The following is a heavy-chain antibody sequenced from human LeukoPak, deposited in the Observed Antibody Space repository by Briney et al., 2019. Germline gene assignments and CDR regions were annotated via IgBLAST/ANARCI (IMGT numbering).Heavy chain of an antibody. Sequence: SETLSLTCAVYGGSFGGYYWSWIRQPPGKGLEWIGEINHSGSTNYNPSLKSRVTISVDTSKNQFSLKLSSVTAADTAVYYCASAETMVRGVSGYWGQGTLVTVSS. CDR1: GGSFGGYY. CDR2: INHSGST. V-gene: IGHV4-34*01. CDR3: ASAETMVRGVSGY. D-gene: IGHD3-10*01. J-gene: IGHJ4*02.